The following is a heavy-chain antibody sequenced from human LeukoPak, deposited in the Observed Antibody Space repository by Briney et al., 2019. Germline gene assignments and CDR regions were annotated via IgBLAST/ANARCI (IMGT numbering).Heavy chain of an antibody. CDR1: GFTFSSYA. CDR3: ARDKVAGTPRYYFDY. Sequence: GGSLRLSCAASGFTFSSYAMPWVRNAPGKGLEWVAVISYDGSNKYYADSVKGRFTIPRDNSNTTLYLQMNSLRAEDTAGYYCARDKVAGTPRYYFDYWGQGTLVTVSS. V-gene: IGHV3-30*04. J-gene: IGHJ4*02. D-gene: IGHD6-19*01. CDR2: ISYDGSNK.